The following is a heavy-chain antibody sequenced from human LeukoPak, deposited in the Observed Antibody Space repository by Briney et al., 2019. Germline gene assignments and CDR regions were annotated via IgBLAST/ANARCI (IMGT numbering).Heavy chain of an antibody. Sequence: GGSLRLSCAASGFTFSSYSMNWVRQAPGKGLEWVSYISSSSSTIYYADSVKGRFTISRDNAKNSLYLQMYSLRAEDTAVYYCARDPIGDYDILTGLIWGQGTMVTVSS. CDR1: GFTFSSYS. CDR2: ISSSSSTI. V-gene: IGHV3-48*01. CDR3: ARDPIGDYDILTGLI. D-gene: IGHD3-9*01. J-gene: IGHJ3*02.